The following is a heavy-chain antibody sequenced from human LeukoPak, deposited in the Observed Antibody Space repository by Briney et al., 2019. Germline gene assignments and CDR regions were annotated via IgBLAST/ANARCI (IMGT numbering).Heavy chain of an antibody. CDR2: ISYDGSNK. V-gene: IGHV3-30*04. CDR1: GFTFSSYA. J-gene: IGHJ5*01. Sequence: GGSLRLSCAASGFTFSSYAMHWVRQAPGKGLEWVAVISYDGSNKYYADSVKGRFTISRDNSKNTLYLQMNSLRAEDTAVYYCARGLGMGHDSSGSDWFDSWGQGTLVTVSS. D-gene: IGHD3-22*01. CDR3: ARGLGMGHDSSGSDWFDS.